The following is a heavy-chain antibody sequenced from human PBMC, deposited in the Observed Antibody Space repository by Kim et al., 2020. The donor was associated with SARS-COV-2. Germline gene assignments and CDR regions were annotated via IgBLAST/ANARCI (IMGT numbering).Heavy chain of an antibody. CDR3: ASEGVIIHYYYYGMDV. V-gene: IGHV3-48*03. D-gene: IGHD3-10*01. CDR2: ISSSGSTI. CDR1: GFTFSSYE. J-gene: IGHJ6*02. Sequence: GGSLRLSCAASGFTFSSYEMNWVRQAPGKGLEWVSYISSSGSTIYYADSVKGRFTISRDNAKNSLYLQMNSLRAEDTAVYYCASEGVIIHYYYYGMDVWGQGTTVTVSS.